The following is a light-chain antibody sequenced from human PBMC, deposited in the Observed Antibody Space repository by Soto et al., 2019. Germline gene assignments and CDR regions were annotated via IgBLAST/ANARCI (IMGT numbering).Light chain of an antibody. Sequence: EIVLTQSPATLSLSPGERATLSCRASQSVSSYLTWYQQKPGQAPRLLIYDASNRATGIPARCSGSGSGTDVTLTISSLEPEDFAVYYCQQRSDWITFGQGTRLEIK. CDR1: QSVSSY. J-gene: IGKJ5*01. CDR3: QQRSDWIT. CDR2: DAS. V-gene: IGKV3-11*01.